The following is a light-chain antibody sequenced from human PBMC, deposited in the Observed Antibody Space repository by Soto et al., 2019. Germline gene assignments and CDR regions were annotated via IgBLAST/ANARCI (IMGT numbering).Light chain of an antibody. CDR1: SSDIGAYKY. V-gene: IGLV2-14*01. J-gene: IGLJ2*01. CDR3: ISHAGSSVI. CDR2: EVS. Sequence: QSVPTQPASVSGSPGXSITISCTGTSSDIGAYKYVSWCQQYPGKAPKLIIYEVSNRPSGVSNRFSGSKSGNTASLTISGLQAEDEADYYCISHAGSSVIFGGGTKLTVL.